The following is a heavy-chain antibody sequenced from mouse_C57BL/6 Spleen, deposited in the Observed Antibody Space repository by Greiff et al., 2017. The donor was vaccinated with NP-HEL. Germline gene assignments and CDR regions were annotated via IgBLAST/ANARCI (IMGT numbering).Heavy chain of an antibody. D-gene: IGHD2-3*01. CDR2: IDPSDSYT. CDR1: GYTFTSYW. V-gene: IGHV1-69*01. CDR3: ARFYDGYNPSYFDV. J-gene: IGHJ1*03. Sequence: QVQLQQPGAELVMPGASVKLSCKASGYTFTSYWMHWVKQRPGQGLEWIGEIDPSDSYTNYNQKFKGKSTLTVDKSSSTAYMQLSSLTSEDSAVYYCARFYDGYNPSYFDVWGTGTTVTVSS.